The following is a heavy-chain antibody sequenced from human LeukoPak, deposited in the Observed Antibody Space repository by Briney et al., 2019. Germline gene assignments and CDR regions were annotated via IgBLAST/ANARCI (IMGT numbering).Heavy chain of an antibody. Sequence: SETLSLTCTVSGGSISSSSYYWGWIRQPPGKGLEWIGGIYYSGSTYYNPSLKSRVTISVDTSKTQFSLKLSSVTAADTAVYYCARVAFYYDSGSYFDYWGQGALVSVSS. CDR3: ARVAFYYDSGSYFDY. D-gene: IGHD3-10*01. CDR2: IYYSGST. CDR1: GGSISSSSYY. V-gene: IGHV4-39*07. J-gene: IGHJ4*02.